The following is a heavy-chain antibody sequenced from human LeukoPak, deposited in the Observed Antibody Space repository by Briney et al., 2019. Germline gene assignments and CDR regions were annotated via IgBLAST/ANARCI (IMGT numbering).Heavy chain of an antibody. V-gene: IGHV3-30*04. D-gene: IGHD3-22*01. Sequence: GGSLRLSCAASGFTFSSYAMHWVRQAPGKGLEWVAVISYDGSNKYYADSVKGRFTISRDNSKNTLYLQMNSLRAEDTAVYYCAKDKAYYYDSSGYSAAYYFDYWGQGTLVTVSS. CDR1: GFTFSSYA. CDR2: ISYDGSNK. CDR3: AKDKAYYYDSSGYSAAYYFDY. J-gene: IGHJ4*02.